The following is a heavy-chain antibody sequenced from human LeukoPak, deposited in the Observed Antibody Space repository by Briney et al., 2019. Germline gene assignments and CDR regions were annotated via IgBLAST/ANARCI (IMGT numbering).Heavy chain of an antibody. D-gene: IGHD1-26*01. J-gene: IGHJ4*02. CDR2: IYGGGST. V-gene: IGHV3-53*01. CDR1: GFTVSSNY. Sequence: GGSLRLSCAASGFTVSSNYMSWGRQAPGKGLEWVSVIYGGGSTYYADSVKGRFTISRDNSRNTLYLQMNSLRAEDTAVYYCAREASGSYFANWGQGTLVTVSS. CDR3: AREASGSYFAN.